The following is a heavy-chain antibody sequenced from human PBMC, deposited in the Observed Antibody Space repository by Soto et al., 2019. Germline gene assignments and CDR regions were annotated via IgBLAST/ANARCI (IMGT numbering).Heavy chain of an antibody. V-gene: IGHV2-5*02. CDR1: GFSLSTSGVA. D-gene: IGHD2-21*02. J-gene: IGHJ3*02. CDR3: AHRLTATAFDI. Sequence: QITLKESGPTLVKPTQTLTLTCPFSGFSLSTSGVAVGWIRQPPGKALEWLALIYWDDDKRYSPSMKGRLTITRDTSKNQVVLIMTNMDPEDTATYYCAHRLTATAFDIWGQGTMVTVSS. CDR2: IYWDDDK.